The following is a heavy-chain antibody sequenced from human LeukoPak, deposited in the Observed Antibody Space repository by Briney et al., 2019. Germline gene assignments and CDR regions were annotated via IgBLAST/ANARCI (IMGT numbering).Heavy chain of an antibody. D-gene: IGHD4-17*01. CDR3: ARGPTTVTRAFDY. J-gene: IGHJ4*02. CDR2: IYYTGST. CDR1: GDSISSDY. V-gene: IGHV4-59*12. Sequence: PSETLSLTCAVSGDSISSDYWSWVRQPPGKGLEWIGYIYYTGSTNYNPSLKSRVTISVDTSKNQFSLKLSSVTAADTAVYYCARGPTTVTRAFDYWGQGTLVTVSS.